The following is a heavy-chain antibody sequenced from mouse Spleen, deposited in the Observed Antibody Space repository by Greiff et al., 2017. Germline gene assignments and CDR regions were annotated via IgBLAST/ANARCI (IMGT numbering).Heavy chain of an antibody. CDR1: GFTFSSYY. CDR3: ARDPAQLSFFDY. CDR2: ISSGGGST. J-gene: IGHJ2*01. V-gene: IGHV5-9*01. Sequence: EVMLVESGGGLVKLGGSLKLSCAASGFTFSSYYMSWVRQTPEKRLEWVATISSGGGSTYYPDSVKGRFTISRDNAKNTLYLQMSSLNSEDTAVYYCARDPAQLSFFDYWGQGTTLTVSS.